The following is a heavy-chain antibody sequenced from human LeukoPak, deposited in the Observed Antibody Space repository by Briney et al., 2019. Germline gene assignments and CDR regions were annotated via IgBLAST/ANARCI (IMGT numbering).Heavy chain of an antibody. J-gene: IGHJ4*02. D-gene: IGHD2/OR15-2a*01. CDR3: ARLSPAGYFDY. CDR2: INSDGSST. V-gene: IGHV3-74*01. Sequence: GGSLRLSCAASGFTFSSYWMHWVRQAPGKGLVWVSRINSDGSSTSYADSVKGRFTISRDNAKNTLYLQMNSLRAEDTAVYYCARLSPAGYFDYWGQGTLVTVSS. CDR1: GFTFSSYW.